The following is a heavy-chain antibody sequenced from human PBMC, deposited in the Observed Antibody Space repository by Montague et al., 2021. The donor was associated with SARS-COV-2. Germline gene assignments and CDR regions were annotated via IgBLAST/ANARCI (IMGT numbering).Heavy chain of an antibody. J-gene: IGHJ6*02. CDR3: ARVRYYGSGTSLGMDV. Sequence: SETLSLTCAVYGGSFSGYYWSWIRQPPGKGLEWIGEINHSGSTNYNPSLKSRVTISVDTSKNQFSLKLSSVTAADTAVYYCARVRYYGSGTSLGMDVWGQGTTFTVS. V-gene: IGHV4-34*01. CDR1: GGSFSGYY. CDR2: INHSGST. D-gene: IGHD3-10*01.